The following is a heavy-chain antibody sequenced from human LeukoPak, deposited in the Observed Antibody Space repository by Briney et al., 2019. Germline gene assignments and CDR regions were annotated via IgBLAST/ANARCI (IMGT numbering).Heavy chain of an antibody. CDR2: ISWNSGSI. CDR1: GFTFDDYA. Sequence: GGSLRLSCAASGFTFDDYAMHWVRQAPGKGLEWVSGISWNSGSIGYADSVKGRFTISRDNAKNSLYLQMNSLRAEDTALYYCAEAPFGYYDSSGYGIDYFDYWGQGTLVTVSS. J-gene: IGHJ4*02. D-gene: IGHD3-22*01. CDR3: AEAPFGYYDSSGYGIDYFDY. V-gene: IGHV3-9*01.